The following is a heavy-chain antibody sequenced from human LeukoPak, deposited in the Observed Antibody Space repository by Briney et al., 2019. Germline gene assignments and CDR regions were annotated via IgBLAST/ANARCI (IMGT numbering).Heavy chain of an antibody. CDR2: INPNSGGT. CDR3: ARVAVAGTSDFDY. Sequence: GASVKVSCKASGYTFTGYYMHWVRQAPGQGLEWMGWINPNSGGTNYAQKFQGRVTMTRDTSISTAYMELSRLRSDDTAVYYCARVAVAGTSDFDYWGQGTLVTVSS. V-gene: IGHV1-2*02. J-gene: IGHJ4*02. CDR1: GYTFTGYY. D-gene: IGHD6-19*01.